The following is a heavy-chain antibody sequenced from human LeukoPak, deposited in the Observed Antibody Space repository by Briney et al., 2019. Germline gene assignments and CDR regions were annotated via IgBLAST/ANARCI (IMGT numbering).Heavy chain of an antibody. CDR3: AKGGWPYYFDY. CDR2: ISGSGGST. J-gene: IGHJ4*02. CDR1: GFTVSSNY. Sequence: PGGSLRLSCAASGFTVSSNYMSWVRQAPGKGLEWVSAISGSGGSTYYADSVKGRFTISRDNSKNTLYLQMNSLRAEDTAVYYCAKGGWPYYFDYWGQGTLVTVSS. D-gene: IGHD6-19*01. V-gene: IGHV3-23*01.